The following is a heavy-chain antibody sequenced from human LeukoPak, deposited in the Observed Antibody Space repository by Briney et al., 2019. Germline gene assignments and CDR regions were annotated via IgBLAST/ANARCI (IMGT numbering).Heavy chain of an antibody. V-gene: IGHV1-8*03. Sequence: ASVKVSCKASGYTFTSYDINWVRQATGQGLEWMGWINPNSGNTGYAQKFQGRVTITRNNSISTAYMELSSLRSEDTAVYYCARGRIAAPRGYYMDVWGKGTTVTVSS. J-gene: IGHJ6*03. CDR3: ARGRIAAPRGYYMDV. CDR2: INPNSGNT. CDR1: GYTFTSYD. D-gene: IGHD6-6*01.